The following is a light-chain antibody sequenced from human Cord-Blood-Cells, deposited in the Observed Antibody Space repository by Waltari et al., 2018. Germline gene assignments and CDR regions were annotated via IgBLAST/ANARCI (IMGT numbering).Light chain of an antibody. CDR2: KER. Sequence: SYELTQPPSVSVSPGQTARITCYGDALPKQYAYWYQQKPGQAPVLVMYKERERPSGIPERFSGSSSGKAVTLTIIGVQAEDEADYYSQSADSSGTYYVFGTGTKVTVL. J-gene: IGLJ1*01. CDR3: QSADSSGTYYV. V-gene: IGLV3-25*03. CDR1: ALPKQY.